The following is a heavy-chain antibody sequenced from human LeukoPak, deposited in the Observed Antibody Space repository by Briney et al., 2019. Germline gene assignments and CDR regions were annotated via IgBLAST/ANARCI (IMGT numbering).Heavy chain of an antibody. CDR2: IKQDGSEK. D-gene: IGHD4-23*01. CDR1: GFTFSSYW. Sequence: GSLRLSCAASGFTFSSYWMSWVRQAPGKGLEWVANIKQDGSEKYYVDSVKGRFTISRDNSKNTLYLQMNSLRAEDTAVYYCATYYGGKGPFDYWGQGTLVTVSS. V-gene: IGHV3-7*01. J-gene: IGHJ4*02. CDR3: ATYYGGKGPFDY.